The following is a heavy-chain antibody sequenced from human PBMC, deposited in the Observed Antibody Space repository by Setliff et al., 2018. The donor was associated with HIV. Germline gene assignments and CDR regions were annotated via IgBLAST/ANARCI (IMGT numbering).Heavy chain of an antibody. Sequence: PGGSLRLSCAASGFTFSTYWMSWVRQAPGKGLEWVANINQDGREKYYVDSVRGRFTISRDNAKNSLYLQMNSLRPEDTALYFCAKANEPTLGPHYLDNWGQGTLVTVSS. J-gene: IGHJ4*02. D-gene: IGHD1-1*01. CDR3: AKANEPTLGPHYLDN. CDR1: GFTFSTYW. CDR2: INQDGREK. V-gene: IGHV3-7*03.